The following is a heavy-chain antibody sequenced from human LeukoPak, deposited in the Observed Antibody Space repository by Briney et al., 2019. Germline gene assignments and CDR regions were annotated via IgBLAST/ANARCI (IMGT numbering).Heavy chain of an antibody. CDR1: GYTFTGYY. V-gene: IGHV1-2*02. CDR3: ARGRYYYDSSGYYSLVY. Sequence: GASVKVSCKASGYTFTGYYMRWVRRAPGQGLEWMGWINPNSGGTNYAQKFQGRVTMTRDTSISTAYMELSRLRSDDTAVYYCARGRYYYDSSGYYSLVYWGQGTLVTVSS. D-gene: IGHD3-22*01. J-gene: IGHJ4*02. CDR2: INPNSGGT.